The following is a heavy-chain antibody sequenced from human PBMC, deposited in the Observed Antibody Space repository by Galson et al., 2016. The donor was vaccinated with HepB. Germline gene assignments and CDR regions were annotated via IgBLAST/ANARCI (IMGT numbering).Heavy chain of an antibody. CDR3: VRDHSSGWYEGYSDH. CDR2: ISHDGRDK. V-gene: IGHV3-30*04. CDR1: GFTFRTYA. J-gene: IGHJ4*02. D-gene: IGHD6-19*01. Sequence: SLRLSCAASGFTFRTYAMHWVRQAPGKGLEWVAVISHDGRDKKYADSVKGRFTISRDNPNTLYLQMSSLRAEDTAVYYCVRDHSSGWYEGYSDHWGQGVLVTVSS.